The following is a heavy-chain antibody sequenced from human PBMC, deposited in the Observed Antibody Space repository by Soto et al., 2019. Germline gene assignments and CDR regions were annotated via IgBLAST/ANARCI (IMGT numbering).Heavy chain of an antibody. CDR2: ISASGGST. J-gene: IGHJ4*02. CDR1: AFTFSSYA. Sequence: EVQLLESGGSLVQPGGSLRLSCAASAFTFSSYAMSWVRQAPGKGLEWVSAISASGGSTYYADSVKGRFTISRDSSENTLYLQMSSLRADDTAVYYCAKGSGNSVYNFDNWGQGTLVTVSS. V-gene: IGHV3-23*01. CDR3: AKGSGNSVYNFDN. D-gene: IGHD1-26*01.